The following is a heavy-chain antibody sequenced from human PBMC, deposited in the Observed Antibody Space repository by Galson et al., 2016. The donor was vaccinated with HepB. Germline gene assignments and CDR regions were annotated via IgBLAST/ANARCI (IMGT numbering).Heavy chain of an antibody. D-gene: IGHD1-26*01. J-gene: IGHJ4*02. CDR1: GFTFSSYS. CDR2: ISSSSSYI. Sequence: SLRLSCAASGFTFSSYSMNWVRQAPGKGLEWVSSISSSSSYIYYADSVKGRFTISRDHAKNSLYLQMNSLRAEDTAVYYFARGDIVGAIFDYWGQGTLVTVSS. CDR3: ARGDIVGAIFDY. V-gene: IGHV3-21*01.